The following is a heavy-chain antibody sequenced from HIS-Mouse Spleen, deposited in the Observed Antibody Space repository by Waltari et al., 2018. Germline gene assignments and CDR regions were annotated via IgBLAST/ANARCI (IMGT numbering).Heavy chain of an antibody. CDR3: AKASSGWLDY. D-gene: IGHD6-19*01. J-gene: IGHJ4*02. Sequence: QVQLVESGGGVVQPGRSLRLSCAASGFTFSSPGMHGVRQAPGKGLEWVAVISYDGSNKYYADSVKGRFTISRDNSKNTLYLQMNSLRAEDTAVYYCAKASSGWLDYWGQGTLVTVSS. CDR2: ISYDGSNK. CDR1: GFTFSSPG. V-gene: IGHV3-30*18.